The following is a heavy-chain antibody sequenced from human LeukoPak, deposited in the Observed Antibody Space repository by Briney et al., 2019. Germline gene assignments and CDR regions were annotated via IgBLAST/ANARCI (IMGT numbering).Heavy chain of an antibody. CDR1: GFTFSSYS. CDR2: INWNGGST. D-gene: IGHD3/OR15-3a*01. V-gene: IGHV3-20*04. J-gene: IGHJ4*02. Sequence: PGGSLRLSCAASGFTFSSYSMNWVRQAPGKGLEWVSGINWNGGSTGYADSVKGRFTISRDNAKNSLYLQMNSLRAEDTALYYCARIFGPTKNYFDYWGQGTLVTVSS. CDR3: ARIFGPTKNYFDY.